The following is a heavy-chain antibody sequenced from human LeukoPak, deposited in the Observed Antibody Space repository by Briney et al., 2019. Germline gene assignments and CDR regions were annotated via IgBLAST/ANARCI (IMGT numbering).Heavy chain of an antibody. Sequence: SETLSLTCTVSGGSISSSYWSWIRQPPGKGLEWIGYIFYTGTTNYNPSLKSRVTLSVDTSKNQFSLKLSSVTAADTAVYYCARVGYYYGMDVWGQGTTVTVSS. V-gene: IGHV4-59*01. CDR1: GGSISSSY. J-gene: IGHJ6*02. CDR2: IFYTGTT. CDR3: ARVGYYYGMDV.